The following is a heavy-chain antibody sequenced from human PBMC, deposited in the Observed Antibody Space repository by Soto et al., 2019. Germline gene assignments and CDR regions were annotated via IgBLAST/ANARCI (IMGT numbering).Heavy chain of an antibody. V-gene: IGHV4-59*01. CDR2: IYYSGST. Sequence: SETLSLTCTVSGGSISSYYWSWIRQPPGKGLEWIGYIYYSGSTNYNPSLKSRVTISVDTSKNQFSLKLSSVTAADTAVYYCARESYYGSGSYPAFDYWGQGTLVTVS. J-gene: IGHJ4*02. CDR3: ARESYYGSGSYPAFDY. D-gene: IGHD3-10*01. CDR1: GGSISSYY.